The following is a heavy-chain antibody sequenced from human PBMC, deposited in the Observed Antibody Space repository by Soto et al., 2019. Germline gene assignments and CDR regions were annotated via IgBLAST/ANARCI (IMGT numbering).Heavy chain of an antibody. D-gene: IGHD3-10*01. J-gene: IGHJ3*02. V-gene: IGHV5-51*01. CDR1: GYSFTSYW. CDR2: IYPGDSDT. Sequence: GESLKISCQGSGYSFTSYWIGWVRQMPGKGLEWMGIIYPGDSDTRYSPSFQGQVTISADKSISTAYLQWSSLKASDTAMYYCARRSMVRGVTKGGAFDIWGQGTMVTVSS. CDR3: ARRSMVRGVTKGGAFDI.